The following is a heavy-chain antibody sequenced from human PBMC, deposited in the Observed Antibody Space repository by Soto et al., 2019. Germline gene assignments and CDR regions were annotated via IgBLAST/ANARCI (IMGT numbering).Heavy chain of an antibody. V-gene: IGHV3-23*01. CDR3: AKVRSVATISDAFDI. J-gene: IGHJ3*02. D-gene: IGHD5-12*01. Sequence: GGSLRLSCAASGFTFSSYAISWVRQAPGKGLEWVSAISGSGGSTYYADSVKGRFTISRDNSKNTLYLQMNSLRAEDTAVYYCAKVRSVATISDAFDIWGQGTMVTVSS. CDR1: GFTFSSYA. CDR2: ISGSGGST.